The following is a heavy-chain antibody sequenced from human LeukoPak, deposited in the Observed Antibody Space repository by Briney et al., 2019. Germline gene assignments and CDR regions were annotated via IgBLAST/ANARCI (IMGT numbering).Heavy chain of an antibody. J-gene: IGHJ4*02. CDR1: GGSFSGYY. D-gene: IGHD5-24*01. Sequence: SETLSLTCAVYGGSFSGYYWSWIRQPPGKGLEWIGEINHSGSTNYNPSLKSRVTISVDTSKNQFSLKLSSVTAADTAVYYCARTAGRWLQLIYFDYWGQGTLVTVSS. CDR2: INHSGST. CDR3: ARTAGRWLQLIYFDY. V-gene: IGHV4-34*01.